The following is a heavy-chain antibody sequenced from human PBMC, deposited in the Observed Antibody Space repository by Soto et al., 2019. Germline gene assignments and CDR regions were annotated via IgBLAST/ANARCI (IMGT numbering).Heavy chain of an antibody. CDR3: ARDPSVTAIGRADH. J-gene: IGHJ4*02. CDR2: INWNSAVI. D-gene: IGHD5-18*01. Sequence: EVQLVESGGGLVQPGRSLRLSCVVSGFTFDDYAMHWVRQAPGGGLEWVSGINWNSAVIGYADSVKGRFTISRDNAKNAPYLQMTSLRSEDTALYYCARDPSVTAIGRADHWGQGTLVTVSS. V-gene: IGHV3-9*01. CDR1: GFTFDDYA.